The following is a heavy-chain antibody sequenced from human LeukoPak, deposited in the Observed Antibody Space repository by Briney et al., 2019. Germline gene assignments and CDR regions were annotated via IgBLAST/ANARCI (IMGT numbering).Heavy chain of an antibody. J-gene: IGHJ4*02. D-gene: IGHD3-16*01. CDR2: ISGSGGTP. CDR1: GFTFSTYA. Sequence: GGSLRLSCAASGFTFSTYAMKWVRQAPGKGLEWVSTISGSGGTPHYADSVKGRFTISRDNSKNTLHLQMNSLRAEDTAVYYCAKGGDLITYFDYWGQGTLVTVSS. V-gene: IGHV3-23*01. CDR3: AKGGDLITYFDY.